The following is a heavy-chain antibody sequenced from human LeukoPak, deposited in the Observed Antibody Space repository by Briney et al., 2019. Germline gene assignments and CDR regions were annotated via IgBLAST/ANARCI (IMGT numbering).Heavy chain of an antibody. Sequence: GGSLRLSCAASGFTFSSYSMNLVRQAPGKGLEWVSSISSSSSYIYYADSVKGRFTISRDNAKNSLYLQMNSLRAEDTAVYYCASARAGIAANYMDVWGKGTTVTVSS. J-gene: IGHJ6*03. V-gene: IGHV3-21*01. CDR3: ASARAGIAANYMDV. D-gene: IGHD6-13*01. CDR1: GFTFSSYS. CDR2: ISSSSSYI.